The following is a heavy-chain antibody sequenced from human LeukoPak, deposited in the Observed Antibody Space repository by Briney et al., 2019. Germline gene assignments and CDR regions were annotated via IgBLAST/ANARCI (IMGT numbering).Heavy chain of an antibody. CDR2: IYYSGST. CDR3: ARHLRYRVVATMWEYAFDI. V-gene: IGHV4-59*08. CDR1: GGSISGYY. J-gene: IGHJ3*02. D-gene: IGHD5-12*01. Sequence: PSETLSLTCTVSGGSISGYYWSWIRQPPGKGLEWIGYIYYSGSTNYNPSLKSRVTISIDTSKNQFSLKLSSVTAADTAVYYCARHLRYRVVATMWEYAFDIWGQGTMVTVSS.